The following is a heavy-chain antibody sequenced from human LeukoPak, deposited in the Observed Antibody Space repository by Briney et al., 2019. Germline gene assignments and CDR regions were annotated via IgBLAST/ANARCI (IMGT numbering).Heavy chain of an antibody. CDR2: IKQDGSEK. CDR1: GFTFSSYW. D-gene: IGHD3-10*01. Sequence: GGSLRLSCAASGFTFSSYWMSWVRQAPGKGLEWVANIKQDGSEKYYVDSVKGRFTISRDNAKSSLYLQMNSLRAEDTAVYYCARDPFNGSGSYYYLYWGQGTLVTVSS. CDR3: ARDPFNGSGSYYYLY. V-gene: IGHV3-7*01. J-gene: IGHJ4*02.